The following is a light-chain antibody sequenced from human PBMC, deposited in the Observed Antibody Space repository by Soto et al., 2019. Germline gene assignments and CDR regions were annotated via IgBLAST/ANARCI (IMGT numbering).Light chain of an antibody. J-gene: IGLJ2*01. CDR3: SSYTSSSTLGV. CDR2: DVI. V-gene: IGLV2-14*03. Sequence: QSVLTQPASVSGSPGQSITISCTGTSSDVGGYNYVSWYQQHPGKAPKLMIYDVINRPSGVSNRFSGSKSGNTASLTISGLQDDDEADYYCSSYTSSSTLGVFGGGTKLTVL. CDR1: SSDVGGYNY.